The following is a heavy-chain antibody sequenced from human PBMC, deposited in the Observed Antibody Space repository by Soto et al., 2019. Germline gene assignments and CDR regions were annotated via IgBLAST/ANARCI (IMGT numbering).Heavy chain of an antibody. J-gene: IGHJ4*02. CDR1: GYTFTSYG. CDR3: ARVRQWLAKFDY. D-gene: IGHD6-19*01. CDR2: ISAYNGNT. Sequence: QVQLVQSGAEVKKPGASVKVSCKASGYTFTSYGISWVRQAPGQGLEWMGWISAYNGNTNYAQKLQGRVTMTTDTSTNTADRELRSLRSDDTAVYYCARVRQWLAKFDYWGQGTLVTVSS. V-gene: IGHV1-18*01.